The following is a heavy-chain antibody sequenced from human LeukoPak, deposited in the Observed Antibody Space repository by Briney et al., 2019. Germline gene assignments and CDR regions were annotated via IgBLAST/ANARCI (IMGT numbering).Heavy chain of an antibody. CDR2: INHSGST. CDR3: ASLAPVDPCFDY. V-gene: IGHV4-34*01. J-gene: IGHJ4*02. D-gene: IGHD6-19*01. Sequence: PSETLSLTCAVYGVSFSGYYWSWIRQPPGKGLEWIGEINHSGSTNYNPSLKSRVTISVDTSKNQFSLKLSSVTAADTAVYYCASLAPVDPCFDYWGQGTLVTVSS. CDR1: GVSFSGYY.